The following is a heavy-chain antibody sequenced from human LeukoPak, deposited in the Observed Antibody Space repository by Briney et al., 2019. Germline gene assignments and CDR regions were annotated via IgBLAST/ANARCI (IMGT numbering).Heavy chain of an antibody. CDR3: AKDPGVVPAHYFDY. V-gene: IGHV3-23*01. D-gene: IGHD2-2*01. CDR2: TGSTGVST. J-gene: IGHJ4*02. CDR1: GFTFSGYA. Sequence: GVSLRLSCAASGFTFSGYAMNWVRQAPGKGLEWVSATGSTGVSTFYADSVKGRFTVSRDNSKNTLSLQMNSLRAEDTAVYYCAKDPGVVPAHYFDYWGQGILVTVSS.